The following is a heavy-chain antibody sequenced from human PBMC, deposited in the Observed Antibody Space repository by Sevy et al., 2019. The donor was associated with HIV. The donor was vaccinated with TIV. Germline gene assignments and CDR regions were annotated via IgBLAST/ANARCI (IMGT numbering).Heavy chain of an antibody. CDR1: GYAFSNYG. J-gene: IGHJ4*02. CDR3: ARERGKYGDSGFDY. V-gene: IGHV1-18*01. Sequence: ASVKVSCKTSGYAFSNYGIVWVRQAPGQGLEWLGWIRGFNGNKHYAEKFQDRVSMTIDTATDTFYMDLRSLTSDDTGVYYCARERGKYGDSGFDYWGQGTLVTVSS. CDR2: IRGFNGNK. D-gene: IGHD2-21*02.